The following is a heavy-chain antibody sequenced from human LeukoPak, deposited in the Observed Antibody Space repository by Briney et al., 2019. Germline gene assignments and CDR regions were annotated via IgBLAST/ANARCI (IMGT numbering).Heavy chain of an antibody. D-gene: IGHD3-3*01. Sequence: PGGSLRLSCAASGFTFSSYEMNWVRQAPGKGLEWVSYISSSGSTIYYADSVKGRFTISRDNAKNSLYLQMNSLRAEDTAVYYCARDMGDFWSVPDAFDIWGQGTMVTVSS. J-gene: IGHJ3*02. CDR1: GFTFSSYE. CDR2: ISSSGSTI. V-gene: IGHV3-48*03. CDR3: ARDMGDFWSVPDAFDI.